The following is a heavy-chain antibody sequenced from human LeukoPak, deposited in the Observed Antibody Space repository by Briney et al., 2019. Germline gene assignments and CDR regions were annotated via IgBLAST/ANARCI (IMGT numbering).Heavy chain of an antibody. CDR3: ARARYYYDSSGYYPLYYFDY. D-gene: IGHD3-22*01. CDR2: IYYSGST. CDR1: GGSISSGGYS. J-gene: IGHJ4*02. Sequence: SQTLSLTCTVSGGSISSGGYSWSWIRQHPGKGLEWIGYIYYSGSTYYNPSLKSRVTISVDTSKNQFSLKLSSVTAADTAVYYCARARYYYDSSGYYPLYYFDYWGQGTLVTVSS. V-gene: IGHV4-31*03.